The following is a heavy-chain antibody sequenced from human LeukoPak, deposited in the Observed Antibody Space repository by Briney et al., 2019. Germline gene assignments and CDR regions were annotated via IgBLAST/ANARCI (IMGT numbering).Heavy chain of an antibody. CDR3: AELGITMIGGV. CDR1: GFTFGDYS. V-gene: IGHV3-48*04. D-gene: IGHD3-10*02. J-gene: IGHJ6*04. CDR2: ISSSGSTI. Sequence: GGSLRLSCAASGFTFGDYSMHWVRQAPGKGLEWVSYISSSGSTIYYADSVKGRFTISRDNAKNSLYLQMNSLRAEDTAVYYCAELGITMIGGVWGEGTTVTISS.